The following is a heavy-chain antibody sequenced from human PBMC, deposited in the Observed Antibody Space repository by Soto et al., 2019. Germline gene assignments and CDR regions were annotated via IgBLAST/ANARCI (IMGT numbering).Heavy chain of an antibody. CDR1: GFTFSSYA. J-gene: IGHJ5*02. V-gene: IGHV3-23*01. D-gene: IGHD3-10*01. CDR2: ISGSGGST. CDR3: AKDQYYYGSGSPTAPINWFDP. Sequence: GGSLRLSCAASGFTFSSYAMSWVRQAPGKGLEWVSAISGSGGSTYYADSVKGRFTISRDNSKNTLYLQMNSLRAEDTAVYYCAKDQYYYGSGSPTAPINWFDPWGQGTLVTVSS.